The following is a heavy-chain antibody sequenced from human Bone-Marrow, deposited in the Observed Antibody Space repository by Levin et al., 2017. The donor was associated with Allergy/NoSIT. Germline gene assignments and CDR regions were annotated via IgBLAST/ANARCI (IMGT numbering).Heavy chain of an antibody. J-gene: IGHJ4*02. CDR2: IYPGDSDT. V-gene: IGHV5-51*01. D-gene: IGHD2-21*02. CDR3: ARHQWVGKHIVVVTAIQPFSY. CDR1: GYSFTSYW. Sequence: GESLKISCKGSGYSFTSYWIGWVRQMPGKGLEWMGIIYPGDSDTRYSPSFQGQVTISADKSISTAYLQWSSLKASDTAMYYCARHQWVGKHIVVVTAIQPFSYWGQGTLVTVSS.